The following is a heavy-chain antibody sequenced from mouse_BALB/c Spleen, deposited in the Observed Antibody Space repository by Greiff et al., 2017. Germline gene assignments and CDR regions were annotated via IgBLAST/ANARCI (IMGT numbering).Heavy chain of an antibody. V-gene: IGHV3-2*02. CDR2: ISYSGST. Sequence: EVMLVESGPGLVKPSQSLSLTCTVTGYSITSDYAWNWIRQFPGNKLEWMGYISYSGSTSYNPSLKSRISITRDTSKNQFFLQLNSVTTEDTATYYCARCWDKGENYFDYWGQGTTLTVSA. CDR3: ARCWDKGENYFDY. CDR1: GYSITSDYA. J-gene: IGHJ2*01. D-gene: IGHD4-1*01.